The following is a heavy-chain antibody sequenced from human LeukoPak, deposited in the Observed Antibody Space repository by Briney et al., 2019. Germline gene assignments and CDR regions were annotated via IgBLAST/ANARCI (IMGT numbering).Heavy chain of an antibody. CDR2: ISSKANSYAA. CDR3: TRRGAVAEDAYDI. CDR1: GFTFSGSA. Sequence: GGPLRLSCAASGFTFSGSAVHWVRQASGKGLEWVGRISSKANSYAAVYGASVKGRFAISRDDSENTAYLQMSSLKTEDTAVYYCTRRGAVAEDAYDIWGQGTMVTVSS. V-gene: IGHV3-73*01. D-gene: IGHD6-19*01. J-gene: IGHJ3*02.